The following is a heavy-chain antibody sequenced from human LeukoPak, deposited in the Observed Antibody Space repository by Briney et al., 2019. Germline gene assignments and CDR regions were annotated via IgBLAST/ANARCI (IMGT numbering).Heavy chain of an antibody. CDR1: GGSIGSYY. CDR3: ARNIRLGIAAAGTAYFDY. Sequence: SETLCLTCTVSGGSIGSYYWSWIRQPAGKGLEWIGRIYTSGSTNYNPSLKSRVTMSVDTSKNQFSLKLSSVTAADTAVYYCARNIRLGIAAAGTAYFDYWGQGTLVTVSS. CDR2: IYTSGST. J-gene: IGHJ4*02. V-gene: IGHV4-4*07. D-gene: IGHD6-13*01.